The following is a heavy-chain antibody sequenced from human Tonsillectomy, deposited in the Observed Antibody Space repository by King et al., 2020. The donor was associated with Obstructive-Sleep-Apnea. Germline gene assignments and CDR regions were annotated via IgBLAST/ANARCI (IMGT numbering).Heavy chain of an antibody. CDR2: IRSKVNSYAT. CDR1: GFTFSGSA. Sequence: VQLVESGGGLVQPGGSLKLSCAASGFTFSGSAMHWVRQASGKGLEWVGRIRSKVNSYATAYAASVKGRFTISRDDSKNTAYLQMNSLKTEDTAVYYCTRQLEPLDCSSGSCYPLNDYWGQGTLVTVSS. J-gene: IGHJ4*02. V-gene: IGHV3-73*01. CDR3: TRQLEPLDCSSGSCYPLNDY. D-gene: IGHD2-2*01.